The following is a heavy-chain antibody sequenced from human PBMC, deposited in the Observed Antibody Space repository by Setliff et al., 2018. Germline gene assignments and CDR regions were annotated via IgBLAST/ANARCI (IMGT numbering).Heavy chain of an antibody. J-gene: IGHJ4*02. CDR1: GHIFSSYG. V-gene: IGHV1-18*01. CDR3: ARGQDNYGDYGSSFDH. D-gene: IGHD4-17*01. Sequence: ASVKVSCKTSGHIFSSYGITWVRQAPGQGLEWMGWISSYNDVANYAQNFQGRVTMTKDTSARAAYMELSSLRSKDTSVYYCARGQDNYGDYGSSFDHWGQGTPVTVSS. CDR2: ISSYNDVA.